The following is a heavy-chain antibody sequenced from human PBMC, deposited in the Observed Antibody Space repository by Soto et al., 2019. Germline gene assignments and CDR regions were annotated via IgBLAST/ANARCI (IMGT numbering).Heavy chain of an antibody. V-gene: IGHV3-23*01. CDR3: AKDRLGDYYYYGMDV. J-gene: IGHJ6*02. Sequence: EVQLLQSGGGLVQPGGSLRLSCVGSGFTFSRYAMIWVRQTPGKGLEWVSGIGDRGTTTYYADSVKGRFTISRDNSRNPLFLQMNSLEAEDPGGYFLAKDRLGDYYYYGMDVWGQGTTVTVS. CDR1: GFTFSRYA. D-gene: IGHD4-17*01. CDR2: IGDRGTTT.